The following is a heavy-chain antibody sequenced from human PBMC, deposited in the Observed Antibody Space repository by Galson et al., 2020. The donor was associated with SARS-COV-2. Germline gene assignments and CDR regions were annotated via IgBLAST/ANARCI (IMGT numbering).Heavy chain of an antibody. J-gene: IGHJ5*02. CDR3: ARAVLGNWIDP. CDR1: GGSISSSSSY. V-gene: IGHV4-39*01. Sequence: SETLSLTCTVSGGSISSSSSYWGWLRQPPGKGLEWIATIYYTGYTYFNPSLKSRVTMSVDTSKDQFSLNLNSVTAADTAIYYCARAVLGNWIDPWGQGTLVTVSS. CDR2: IYYTGYT. D-gene: IGHD3-3*02.